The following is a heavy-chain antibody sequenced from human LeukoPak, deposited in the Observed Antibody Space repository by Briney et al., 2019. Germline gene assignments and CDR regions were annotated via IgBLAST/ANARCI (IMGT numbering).Heavy chain of an antibody. J-gene: IGHJ4*02. CDR2: INYSGNT. V-gene: IGHV4-59*01. CDR1: GDSISSYY. D-gene: IGHD4-17*01. Sequence: SETLSLTCTVSGDSISSYYWSWIRQPPGKGLEWMGYINYSGNTNYNPSLKSRVTISVDTSKNQFSLRLTSVTAADTAVYYCAREGRQDYVYFDCWGRGTLVTVSS. CDR3: AREGRQDYVYFDC.